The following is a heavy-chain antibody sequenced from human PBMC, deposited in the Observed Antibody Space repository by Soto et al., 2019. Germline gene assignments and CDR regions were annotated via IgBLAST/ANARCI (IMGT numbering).Heavy chain of an antibody. CDR1: GYTFTSYT. V-gene: IGHV1-3*01. D-gene: IGHD6-6*01. CDR2: INSGNGDT. J-gene: IGHJ4*02. Sequence: ASVKGSCKASGYTFTSYTVHWVRQAPGQRLEKMGWINSGNGDTKYSQKFQGRVTITRDTSASTAYIELSSLRSEDTAVYYCAIEIDRQLARYYDSWGQGSLVPVSS. CDR3: AIEIDRQLARYYDS.